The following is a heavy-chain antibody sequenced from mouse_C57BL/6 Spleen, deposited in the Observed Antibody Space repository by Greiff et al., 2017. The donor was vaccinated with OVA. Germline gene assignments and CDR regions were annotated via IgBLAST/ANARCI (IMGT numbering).Heavy chain of an antibody. V-gene: IGHV1-76*01. CDR2: IYPGSGNT. Sequence: QVQLQQSGAELVRPGASVKLSCKASGYTFTDYYINWVKQRPGQGLEWIARIYPGSGNTYYNEKFKGKATLTADKSSSTAYMQLSSLTSEDSAVYFCANDGHEGPYYYAMDYWGQGTSVTVSS. CDR3: ANDGHEGPYYYAMDY. J-gene: IGHJ4*01. D-gene: IGHD2-3*01. CDR1: GYTFTDYY.